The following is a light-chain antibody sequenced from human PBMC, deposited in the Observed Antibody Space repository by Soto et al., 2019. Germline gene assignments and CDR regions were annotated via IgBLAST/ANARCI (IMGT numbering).Light chain of an antibody. CDR3: QQYDTSDTWT. V-gene: IGKV3-20*01. Sequence: EIVLTQSPCTLSLSPGERASLSCRASQSLTSSYLAWYQQKPGQAPRLLIYGASSRATGIPDRFSGSGSGTDFTLTISRLEPEDFALYYCQQYDTSDTWTFGQGTKVDIK. CDR2: GAS. J-gene: IGKJ1*01. CDR1: QSLTSSY.